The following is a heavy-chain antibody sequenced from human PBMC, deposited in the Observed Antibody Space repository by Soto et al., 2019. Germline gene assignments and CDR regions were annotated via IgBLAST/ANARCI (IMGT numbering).Heavy chain of an antibody. J-gene: IGHJ4*02. CDR1: GFTFSSYS. CDR2: ISSSSSYI. Sequence: LRLSCAASGFTFSSYSMNWVRQAPGKGLEWVSSISSSSSYIYYADSVKGRFTISRDNAKNSLYLQMNSLRAEDTAVYYCARGLGVAAAGADYWGQGTLVTVSS. V-gene: IGHV3-21*01. D-gene: IGHD6-13*01. CDR3: ARGLGVAAAGADY.